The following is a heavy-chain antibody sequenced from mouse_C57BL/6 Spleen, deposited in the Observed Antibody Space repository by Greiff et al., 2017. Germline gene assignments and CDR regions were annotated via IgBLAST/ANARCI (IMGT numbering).Heavy chain of an antibody. CDR2: IWGVGST. D-gene: IGHD1-1*02. CDR3: ARSDYGHYYAMDY. Sequence: QVQLQQSGPGLVAPSQSLSITCTVSGFSLTSYGVDWVRQSPGKGLEWLGVIWGVGSTNYNSALKSRLSISKDNSKSQVFLKMNSLQTDDTAMYYCARSDYGHYYAMDYWGQGTSVTVSS. J-gene: IGHJ4*01. CDR1: GFSLTSYG. V-gene: IGHV2-6*01.